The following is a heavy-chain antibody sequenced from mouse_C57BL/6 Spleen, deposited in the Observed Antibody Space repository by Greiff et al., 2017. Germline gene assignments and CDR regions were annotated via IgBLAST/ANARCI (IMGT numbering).Heavy chain of an antibody. Sequence: QVQLQQSGAELVMPGASVKLSCKASGYTFTSYWMHWVKQRPGQGLEWIGEIDPSDSYTNYNQKFKGKSTLTVDKSSSTAYMQLSSLTSEDSAVYYCARNKGLRLFAYWGQGTLVTVSA. CDR1: GYTFTSYW. V-gene: IGHV1-69*01. CDR3: ARNKGLRLFAY. D-gene: IGHD2-4*01. CDR2: IDPSDSYT. J-gene: IGHJ3*01.